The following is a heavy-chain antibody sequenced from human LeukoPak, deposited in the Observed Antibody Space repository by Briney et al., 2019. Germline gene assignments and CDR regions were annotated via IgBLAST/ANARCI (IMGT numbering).Heavy chain of an antibody. CDR1: GGSFSGYY. CDR2: IYTSGST. D-gene: IGHD4-17*01. CDR3: ARQDVYGDSYYFDY. V-gene: IGHV4-59*10. Sequence: SETLSLTCAVYGGSFSGYYWSWIRQPAGKGLEWIGRIYTSGSTNYNPSLKSQVTMSVDTSKNQFSLKLSSVTAADTAVYYCARQDVYGDSYYFDYWGQGTLVTVSS. J-gene: IGHJ4*02.